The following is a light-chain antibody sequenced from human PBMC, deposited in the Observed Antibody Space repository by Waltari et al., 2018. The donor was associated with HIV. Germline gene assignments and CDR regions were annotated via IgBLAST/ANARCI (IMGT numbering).Light chain of an antibody. CDR1: QAINNS. J-gene: IGKJ5*01. CDR2: AAS. Sequence: DIQMTQSPSSLSASVGDRVTITCRATQAINNSLAWFQQKPGKAPKSLIYAASRVQSGVPSKCSGSGDGTDVTLTISSLQPEDFAIYYCQQYNNDPITFGQGTRVEIK. CDR3: QQYNNDPIT. V-gene: IGKV1-16*02.